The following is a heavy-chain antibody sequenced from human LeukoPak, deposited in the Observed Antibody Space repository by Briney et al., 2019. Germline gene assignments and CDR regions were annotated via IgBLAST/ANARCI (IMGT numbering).Heavy chain of an antibody. Sequence: GGSLRLSCAASGFTFSSYAMSRVRQAPGKGLEWVSAISGSGGSTYYADSVKGRFTISRGNSKNTLYLQMNSLRAEDTAVYYCAKDRGYCSSTSCYATWVLDYWGQGTLVTVSS. CDR2: ISGSGGST. J-gene: IGHJ4*02. CDR1: GFTFSSYA. V-gene: IGHV3-23*01. CDR3: AKDRGYCSSTSCYATWVLDY. D-gene: IGHD2-2*01.